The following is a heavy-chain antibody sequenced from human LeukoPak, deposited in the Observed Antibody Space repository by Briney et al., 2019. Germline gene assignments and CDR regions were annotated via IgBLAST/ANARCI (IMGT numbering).Heavy chain of an antibody. CDR3: ARGGRSTYIDY. CDR1: GFTFTSYG. V-gene: IGHV1-18*01. J-gene: IGHJ4*02. D-gene: IGHD2-2*01. CDR2: VSGYNGNT. Sequence: ASVTVSCKASGFTFTSYGFTWVRQAPGQGLEWMGWVSGYNGNTNYAQKLQGRVTMTTDTSPRTAYMELRSLRSDDTAVYYCARGGRSTYIDYWGQGTLVTVSS.